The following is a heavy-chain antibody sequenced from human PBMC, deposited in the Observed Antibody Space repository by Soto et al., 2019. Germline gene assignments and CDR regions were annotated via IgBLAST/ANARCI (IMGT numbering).Heavy chain of an antibody. CDR3: ARRGYSYGYFNDY. J-gene: IGHJ4*02. CDR2: ISYDGSNK. V-gene: IGHV3-30-3*01. D-gene: IGHD5-18*01. Sequence: QVQLVESGGGVVQPGRSLRLSCAASGFTFSSYAMHWVRQAPGKGLEWVAVISYDGSNKYYADSVKGRFTISRDNSKKTLYLQLNSLRAEDTAVYYCARRGYSYGYFNDYWGQGTLVTVSS. CDR1: GFTFSSYA.